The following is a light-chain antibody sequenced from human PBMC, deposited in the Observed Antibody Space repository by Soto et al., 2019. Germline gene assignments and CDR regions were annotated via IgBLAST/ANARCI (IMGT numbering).Light chain of an antibody. V-gene: IGLV1-40*01. CDR1: SSNIGAGYD. Sequence: QSVLTQPPSVSGAPGRRVTIPCTGSSSNIGAGYDVHWYQQLPGTAPKLLIFGDTNRPSGVPDRFSGSKSGTSASLAITGLQAEDEADYYCQSYDISLNAYVVFGGGTKLTVL. J-gene: IGLJ2*01. CDR2: GDT. CDR3: QSYDISLNAYVV.